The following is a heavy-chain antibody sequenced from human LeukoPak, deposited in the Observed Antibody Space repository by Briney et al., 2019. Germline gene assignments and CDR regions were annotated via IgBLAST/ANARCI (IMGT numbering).Heavy chain of an antibody. V-gene: IGHV4-34*01. D-gene: IGHD5-24*01. CDR1: AGTFTGYY. J-gene: IGHJ4*02. CDR2: INHSGST. Sequence: PSETLSLTYPVDAGTFTGYYWGSTRQPPGKGLEWIGEINHSGSTNYNPSLKSRATISVETPKNQFTLKLSSVTAGDTAVDYCAGGRRGEDYWGQGTLVTVSS. CDR3: AGGRRGEDY.